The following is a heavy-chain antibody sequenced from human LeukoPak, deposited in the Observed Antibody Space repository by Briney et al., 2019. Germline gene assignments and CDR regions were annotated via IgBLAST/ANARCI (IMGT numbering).Heavy chain of an antibody. Sequence: SQTLSLTCTVSGGSISSGNFYWTSIRQPAGKRPEWIGRIYTSGSTNYNPALKSRVTISVDTSKNALSLKMTSMSAADTAVYFCARALYTNSGWPRDVFDIWGEGTMVTVSS. D-gene: IGHD6-19*01. CDR3: ARALYTNSGWPRDVFDI. CDR2: IYTSGST. V-gene: IGHV4-61*02. CDR1: GGSISSGNFY. J-gene: IGHJ3*02.